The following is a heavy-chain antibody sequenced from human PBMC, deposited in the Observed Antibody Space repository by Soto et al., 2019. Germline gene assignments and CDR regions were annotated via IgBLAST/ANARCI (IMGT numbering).Heavy chain of an antibody. CDR3: ARDRREGGGGLDY. CDR2: IYSGGST. J-gene: IGHJ4*02. Sequence: GGSLRLSCAASGFTVSSNYMSWVRQAPGKGLEWVSVIYSGGSTYYADSVKGRFTISRDNSKNTLYLQMNSLRAEDTGVYDWARDRREGGGGLDYWGQGTLVTVSS. CDR1: GFTVSSNY. D-gene: IGHD3-16*01. V-gene: IGHV3-66*02.